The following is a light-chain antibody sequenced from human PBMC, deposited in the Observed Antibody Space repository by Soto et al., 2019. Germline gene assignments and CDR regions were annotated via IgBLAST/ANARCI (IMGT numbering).Light chain of an antibody. V-gene: IGLV4-69*01. CDR3: QTWGTGIQV. Sequence: QLVLTQSPSASASLGASVKLTCTLSSGHSSYAIAWHQQQPEKGPRYLMKLNSDGSHSKGDGIPDRLSGSSSGAERYLTISSLQSEDEAEYYCQTWGTGIQVFGGGTKVTVL. CDR1: SGHSSYA. CDR2: LNSDGSH. J-gene: IGLJ2*01.